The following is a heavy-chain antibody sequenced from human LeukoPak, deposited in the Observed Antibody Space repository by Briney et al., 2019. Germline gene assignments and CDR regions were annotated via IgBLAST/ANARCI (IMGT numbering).Heavy chain of an antibody. J-gene: IGHJ5*02. V-gene: IGHV4-34*01. CDR1: GGSFSGYY. CDR3: ARPRKRTTTVTTRFNWFDP. Sequence: SETLSLTCAVYGGSFSGYYWSWIRQPPGKGLEWIGEINHSGSTNYNPSLKSRVTISVDTSENQFSLKLSSVTAADTAVYYCARPRKRTTTVTTRFNWFDPWGQGTLVTVSS. CDR2: INHSGST. D-gene: IGHD4-17*01.